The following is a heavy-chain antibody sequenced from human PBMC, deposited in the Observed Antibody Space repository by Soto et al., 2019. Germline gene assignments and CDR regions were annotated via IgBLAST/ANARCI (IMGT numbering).Heavy chain of an antibody. CDR1: GFSLRTNGMR. CDR2: IDWDDDK. CDR3: ARILVVGYYYYGMDV. Sequence: GPTLVNPTQTLTLTCTFSGFSLRTNGMRVSWIRQPPGKALEWLARIDWDDDKFYSASLKTRLTISKDTSKNQVVLTMTNMDPVDTATYYCARILVVGYYYYGMDVWGQGTTVTVSS. J-gene: IGHJ6*02. V-gene: IGHV2-70*04. D-gene: IGHD2-2*01.